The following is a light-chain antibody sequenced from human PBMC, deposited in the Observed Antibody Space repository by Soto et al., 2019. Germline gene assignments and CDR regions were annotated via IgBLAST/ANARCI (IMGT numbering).Light chain of an antibody. V-gene: IGLV2-14*03. Sequence: QSALTQPASVSGSPGQSITISCTGSISDVGGYNYVSWYQQYPGKAPKVMIYDVSNRPSGVSNRFSGSKSGNTASLTISGLQAEDAADYYCSSYRSSDTYVFGTGTKLTVL. J-gene: IGLJ1*01. CDR1: ISDVGGYNY. CDR2: DVS. CDR3: SSYRSSDTYV.